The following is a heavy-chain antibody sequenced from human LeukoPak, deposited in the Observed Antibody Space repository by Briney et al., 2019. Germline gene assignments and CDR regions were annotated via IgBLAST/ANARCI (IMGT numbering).Heavy chain of an antibody. J-gene: IGHJ5*02. V-gene: IGHV1-3*01. CDR2: INAGNGNT. CDR3: ARSGTRAAARRSNWFDP. Sequence: ASVKVSCKASGYTFTSYAMHWVRQAPGQRLGWMGWINAGNGNTKYSQKFQGRVTITRDTSASTAYMELSSLRSEDTAVYYCARSGTRAAARRSNWFDPWGQGTLVTVSS. CDR1: GYTFTSYA. D-gene: IGHD1/OR15-1a*01.